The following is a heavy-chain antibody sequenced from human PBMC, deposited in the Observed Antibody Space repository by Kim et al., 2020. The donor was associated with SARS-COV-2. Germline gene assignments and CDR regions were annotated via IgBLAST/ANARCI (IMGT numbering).Heavy chain of an antibody. CDR2: INHSGST. CDR3: ARGGGRRLSQPGLLSVHAAWDY. J-gene: IGHJ4*02. Sequence: SETLSLTCAVYGGSFSGYYWSWIRQPPGKGLEWIGEINHSGSTNYNPSLKSRVTISVDTSKNQFSLKLSSVTAADTAVYYCARGGGRRLSQPGLLSVHAAWDYWGQGTLVTVSS. CDR1: GGSFSGYY. V-gene: IGHV4-34*01. D-gene: IGHD2-2*01.